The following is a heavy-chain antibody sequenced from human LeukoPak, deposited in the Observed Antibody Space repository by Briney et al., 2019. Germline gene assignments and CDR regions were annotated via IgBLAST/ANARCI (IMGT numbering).Heavy chain of an antibody. CDR2: IYYSGTT. V-gene: IGHV4-39*01. CDR1: GDSISSSSYY. CDR3: ARLRYSKPIYYYMDV. Sequence: PSETLSLTCTVSGDSISSSSYYWPWVRQPPGKGLEWIGSIYYSGTTYYNPSLKSRVTISVDTSKNQFSLKLSSVTAADTAVYYCARLRYSKPIYYYMDVWGKGTTVTVSS. D-gene: IGHD4-11*01. J-gene: IGHJ6*03.